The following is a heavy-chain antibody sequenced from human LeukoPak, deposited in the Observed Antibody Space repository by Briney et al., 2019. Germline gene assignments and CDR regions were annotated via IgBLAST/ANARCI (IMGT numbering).Heavy chain of an antibody. J-gene: IGHJ4*02. CDR2: INPNSGGT. Sequence: AAVKVSCETSAYTFTDYYMHWVRQAPGQGPEWMGWINPNSGGTNYAQKFQGRVTMTRDTSISTAYMELSNLRSDDTAMYYCPRGPGYDILTGYYALDFWGQGTLVTVSS. CDR3: PRGPGYDILTGYYALDF. CDR1: AYTFTDYY. V-gene: IGHV1-2*02. D-gene: IGHD3-9*01.